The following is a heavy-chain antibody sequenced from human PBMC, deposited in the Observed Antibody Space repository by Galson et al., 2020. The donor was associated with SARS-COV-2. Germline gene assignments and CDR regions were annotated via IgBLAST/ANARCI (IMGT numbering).Heavy chain of an antibody. CDR3: ARHIHSSGYEYYYVGMDV. D-gene: IGHD6-25*01. Sequence: SETLSLTCTVSGASISSTNYFWGRLRPPPGKGLEWIGLVHYGARAYYNPSLKSRVTISADTSENQFSLTLRSVTAADAAVYYCARHIHSSGYEYYYVGMDVWGQGTTVTVSS. J-gene: IGHJ6*02. CDR2: VHYGARA. CDR1: GASISSTNYF. V-gene: IGHV4-39*01.